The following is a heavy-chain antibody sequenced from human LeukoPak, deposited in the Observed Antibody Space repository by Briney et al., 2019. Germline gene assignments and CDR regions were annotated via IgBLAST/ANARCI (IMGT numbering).Heavy chain of an antibody. CDR3: AKDTYSSGWYNWFDP. J-gene: IGHJ5*02. D-gene: IGHD6-19*01. Sequence: TGGSLRLSCAASGFTFSTYDIRWVRQAPGKGLEWVAFIRYDGSNKYYADSVKGRFTISRDNSKNTLYLQMNSLRAEDTAVYYCAKDTYSSGWYNWFDPWGQGTLVTVSS. CDR1: GFTFSTYD. V-gene: IGHV3-30*02. CDR2: IRYDGSNK.